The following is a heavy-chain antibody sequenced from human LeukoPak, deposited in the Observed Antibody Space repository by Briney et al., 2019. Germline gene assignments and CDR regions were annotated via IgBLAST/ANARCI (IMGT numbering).Heavy chain of an antibody. CDR1: GFTFNTYS. V-gene: IGHV3-21*06. CDR3: ARVRNYYDSSGYSLDAFDI. J-gene: IGHJ3*02. D-gene: IGHD3-22*01. CDR2: IDSSGGYM. Sequence: GGSLRLSCEASGFTFNTYSMNWARQAPGKGLEWVSSIDSSGGYMFYADSVKGRFIISRDNAKDSLYLQMNSLRVEDTAVYYCARVRNYYDSSGYSLDAFDIWGQGTMVTVSS.